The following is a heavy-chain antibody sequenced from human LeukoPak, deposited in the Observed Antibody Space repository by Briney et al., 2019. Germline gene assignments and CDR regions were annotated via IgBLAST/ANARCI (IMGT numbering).Heavy chain of an antibody. Sequence: GGSLRLSCAASGFTFDDYGMSWVRQAPGKGLEWVSGINWNGGSTGYADSVEGRFTISRDNAKNSLYLQMNSLRAEDTALYYCARTPFYDSSGYPYYYYMDVWGKGTTVTVSS. CDR2: INWNGGST. V-gene: IGHV3-20*04. D-gene: IGHD3-22*01. CDR1: GFTFDDYG. CDR3: ARTPFYDSSGYPYYYYMDV. J-gene: IGHJ6*03.